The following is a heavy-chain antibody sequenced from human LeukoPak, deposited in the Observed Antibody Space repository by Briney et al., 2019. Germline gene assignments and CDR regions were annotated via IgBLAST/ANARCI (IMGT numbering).Heavy chain of an antibody. Sequence: GGSLRLSCAASGFTFSRYWMHWVRQAPGKGLVWVSRINGDGSTTSYADSVEGRFTISRDNAKNTLYLQMNSLRAEDTAVYYCATGNYYDSRGYYTFGHWGQGTLVAVSS. CDR3: ATGNYYDSRGYYTFGH. J-gene: IGHJ1*01. D-gene: IGHD3-22*01. CDR2: INGDGSTT. CDR1: GFTFSRYW. V-gene: IGHV3-74*01.